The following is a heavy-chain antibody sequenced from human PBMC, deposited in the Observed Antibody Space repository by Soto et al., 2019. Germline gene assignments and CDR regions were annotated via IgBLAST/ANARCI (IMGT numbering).Heavy chain of an antibody. Sequence: EVQLLESGGGLVQPGGSLRLSCAASGFTFSSYAMSWVRQAPGKGLEWVSAISGSGGSTYYADSVKGRFTISRDNSKNTLYLQMNSLRAEDTAVYYCANLRITMIVFVERYYFDYWGQGTLVTVSS. V-gene: IGHV3-23*01. CDR2: ISGSGGST. CDR1: GFTFSSYA. D-gene: IGHD3-22*01. CDR3: ANLRITMIVFVERYYFDY. J-gene: IGHJ4*02.